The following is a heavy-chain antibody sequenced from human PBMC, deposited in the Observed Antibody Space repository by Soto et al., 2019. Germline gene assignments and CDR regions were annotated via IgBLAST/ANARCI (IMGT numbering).Heavy chain of an antibody. CDR2: VTRDDDA. CDR1: GFIFSTNG. D-gene: IGHD7-27*01. J-gene: IGHJ4*02. V-gene: IGHV3-23*01. Sequence: EVQLLESGGDLVQPGGSLRLSCAASGFIFSTNGMSWVRQAPGKGLEWVSSVTRDDDAHYADSVKGRFTISRDISKNTLSLQMDSLRAEDTATYYCSKGGWGSYFDYWGQGTLVTVSP. CDR3: SKGGWGSYFDY.